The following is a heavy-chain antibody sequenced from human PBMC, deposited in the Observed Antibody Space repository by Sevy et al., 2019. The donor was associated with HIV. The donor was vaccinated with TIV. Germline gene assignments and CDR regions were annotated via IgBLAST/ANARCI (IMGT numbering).Heavy chain of an antibody. CDR3: ARDDGILRAGGIAARPYYYYGMYV. CDR2: ISSSGSTI. Sequence: GGSLRLSCAASGFTFSDYYMSWIRQAPGKGLEWVSYISSSGSTIYYADSVKGRFTISRDKAKNSLYLQMNSLRAEDTAVYYCARDDGILRAGGIAARPYYYYGMYVWGQGTTVTVSS. D-gene: IGHD6-6*01. J-gene: IGHJ6*02. CDR1: GFTFSDYY. V-gene: IGHV3-11*01.